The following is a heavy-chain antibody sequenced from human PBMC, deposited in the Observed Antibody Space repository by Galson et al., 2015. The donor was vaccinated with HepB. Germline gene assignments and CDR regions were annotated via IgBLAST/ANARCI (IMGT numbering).Heavy chain of an antibody. J-gene: IGHJ3*02. D-gene: IGHD3-22*01. CDR3: ASSIPGLWESGYYDSQFAFDI. CDR1: GGSISSGGYY. V-gene: IGHV4-31*03. Sequence: TLSLTCTVSGGSISSGGYYWSWIRQHPGKGLEWIGYIYYSGSTYYNPSLKSRVTISVDTSKNQFSLKLSSVTAADTAVYYCASSIPGLWESGYYDSQFAFDIWGQGTMVTVSS. CDR2: IYYSGST.